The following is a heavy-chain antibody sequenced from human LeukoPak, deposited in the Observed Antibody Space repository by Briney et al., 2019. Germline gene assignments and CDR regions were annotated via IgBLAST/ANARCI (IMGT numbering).Heavy chain of an antibody. CDR1: GYTFTSYY. J-gene: IGHJ4*02. CDR2: INPSGGST. Sequence: ASVKVSCKASGYTFTSYYMHWVRQAPGQGLEWMGIINPSGGSTSYAQKFQGRVTMTRDMSTSTVYMELSSLRPEDTAVYYCARRAVAGDFDYWGQGTLVTVSS. D-gene: IGHD6-19*01. V-gene: IGHV1-46*01. CDR3: ARRAVAGDFDY.